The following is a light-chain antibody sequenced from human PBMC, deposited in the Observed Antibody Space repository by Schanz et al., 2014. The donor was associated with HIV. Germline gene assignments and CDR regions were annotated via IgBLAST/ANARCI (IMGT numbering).Light chain of an antibody. V-gene: IGKV1-27*01. J-gene: IGKJ2*01. CDR1: PCIITS. Sequence: DIQMTQSPSSLSASFFDIFRITCRSLPCIITSFSWYQQKPGKVPKLLIYAASTFQSGVPSRFSGSGSGTDFTLTISSLQPEDFATYYCQQSYSTPHTFGQGTKLEIK. CDR3: QQSYSTPHT. CDR2: AAS.